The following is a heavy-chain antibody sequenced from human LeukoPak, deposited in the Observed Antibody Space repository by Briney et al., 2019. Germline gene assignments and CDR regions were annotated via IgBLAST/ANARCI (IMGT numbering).Heavy chain of an antibody. Sequence: GGSLRLSCSASGFTFTTYGMNWVRQAPGKGLEWVSYISSSGSTIYYADSVKGRFTISRDNAKNSLYLQMNSLRAEDTAVYYCVRGSTRFDPWGQGTLVTVSS. CDR1: GFTFTTYG. J-gene: IGHJ5*02. CDR2: ISSSGSTI. CDR3: VRGSTRFDP. V-gene: IGHV3-48*04. D-gene: IGHD1-26*01.